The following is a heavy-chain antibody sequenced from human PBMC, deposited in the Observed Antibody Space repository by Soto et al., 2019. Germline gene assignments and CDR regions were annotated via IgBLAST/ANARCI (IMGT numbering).Heavy chain of an antibody. J-gene: IGHJ4*02. Sequence: EVPLLESGGGLVQPGGSLRLSCAASGFTFSSYAMSWVRQAPGKGLEWVSAISGSGGSTYYADSVKGRFTISRDNSKNTLYLQMNSLRAEDTAVYYCAKQILSNYDILTGGFDYWGQGTLVTVSS. CDR3: AKQILSNYDILTGGFDY. CDR2: ISGSGGST. D-gene: IGHD3-9*01. CDR1: GFTFSSYA. V-gene: IGHV3-23*01.